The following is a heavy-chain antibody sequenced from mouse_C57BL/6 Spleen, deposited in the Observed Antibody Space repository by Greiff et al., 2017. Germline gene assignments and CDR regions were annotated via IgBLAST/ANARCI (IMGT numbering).Heavy chain of an antibody. V-gene: IGHV1-82*01. CDR1: GYAFSSSW. J-gene: IGHJ2*01. CDR2: IYPCAGDS. CDR3: ARRRANWEY. D-gene: IGHD4-1*01. Sequence: VQLQESGPELVKPGASVKISCTASGYAFSSSWMNWVKQRPGKGLEWIGRIYPCAGDSSYKGKFKGKATLTADKSSSTAYMEPSSRTSEDSAVYCCARRRANWEYWGQGTTLTVS.